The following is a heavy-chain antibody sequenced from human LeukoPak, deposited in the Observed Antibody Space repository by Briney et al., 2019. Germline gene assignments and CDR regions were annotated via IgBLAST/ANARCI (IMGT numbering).Heavy chain of an antibody. D-gene: IGHD7-27*01. CDR3: AKEGPRAGDLDY. V-gene: IGHV3-23*03. CDR1: GFTFSSYW. J-gene: IGHJ4*02. CDR2: IYSGGST. Sequence: PGGSLRLSCAASGFTFSSYWMSWVRQAPGKGLEWVSVIYSGGSTYYADSVKGRFTISRDNSKNTLYLQMNSLRAEDTAVYYCAKEGPRAGDLDYWGQGTLVTVSS.